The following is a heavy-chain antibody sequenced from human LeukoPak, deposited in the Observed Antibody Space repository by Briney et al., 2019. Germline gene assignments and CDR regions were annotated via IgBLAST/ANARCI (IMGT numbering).Heavy chain of an antibody. Sequence: GGSLRLSCAASGFAFSSFSMNWVRQAPGKGLEWVSYISISSSTIYYADSVKGRFTISRDNAKNSLYLQMNSLRAEDTAVYYCARAAIAAARIYYYMDVWGKGTTVTVSS. CDR1: GFAFSSFS. CDR3: ARAAIAAARIYYYMDV. D-gene: IGHD6-13*01. V-gene: IGHV3-48*01. CDR2: ISISSSTI. J-gene: IGHJ6*03.